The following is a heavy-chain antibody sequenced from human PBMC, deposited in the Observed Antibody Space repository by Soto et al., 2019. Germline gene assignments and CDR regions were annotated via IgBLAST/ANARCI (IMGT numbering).Heavy chain of an antibody. CDR3: ARRAYSSGWYNYFDY. D-gene: IGHD6-19*01. J-gene: IGHJ4*02. Sequence: QVQLQESGPGLVKPSETLSLTCNVSGGSISSYYWSWIRQPPGKGLEWIGYIYYSGSTNYNPSLKSRVTISVDTSKNQFSLKLSSVTAADTAVYYCARRAYSSGWYNYFDYWGQGTLVTVSS. CDR1: GGSISSYY. V-gene: IGHV4-59*08. CDR2: IYYSGST.